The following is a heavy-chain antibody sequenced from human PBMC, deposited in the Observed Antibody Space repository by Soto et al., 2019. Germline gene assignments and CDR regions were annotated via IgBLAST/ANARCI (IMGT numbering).Heavy chain of an antibody. J-gene: IGHJ6*02. CDR1: GFTFSSYA. CDR3: ARGDREDIAVVIGVRPGEYGVDV. D-gene: IGHD2-15*01. Sequence: SLRLSCAASGFTFSSYAMRWVRQAPGKGLECVAAICHGGGNKYYRDYVKGRFTISRDNSKNTLYLQMNSLRDEDTAVYYCARGDREDIAVVIGVRPGEYGVDVWGQGTTVTVSS. V-gene: IGHV3-30*04. CDR2: ICHGGGNK.